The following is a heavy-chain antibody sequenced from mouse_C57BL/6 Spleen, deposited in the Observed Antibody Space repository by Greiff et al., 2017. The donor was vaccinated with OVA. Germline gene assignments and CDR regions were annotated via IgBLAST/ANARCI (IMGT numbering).Heavy chain of an antibody. CDR3: ARLDYGSSRRDYFDY. Sequence: EVHLVESGGGLVKPGGSLKLSCAASGFTFSDYGMHWVRQAPEKGLEWVAYISSGSSTIYYADTVKGRFTISRDNAKNTLFLQMTSLRSEDTAMYYCARLDYGSSRRDYFDYWGQGTTLTVSS. D-gene: IGHD1-1*01. J-gene: IGHJ2*01. CDR1: GFTFSDYG. CDR2: ISSGSSTI. V-gene: IGHV5-17*01.